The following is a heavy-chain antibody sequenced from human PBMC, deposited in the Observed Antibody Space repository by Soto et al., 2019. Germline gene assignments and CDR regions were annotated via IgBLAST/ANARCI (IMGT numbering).Heavy chain of an antibody. D-gene: IGHD2-21*02. CDR3: ARDGDGVTATQKNWFDP. V-gene: IGHV1-46*01. CDR2: INPSGGST. CDR1: GYTFTSYY. J-gene: IGHJ5*02. Sequence: QVQLVQSGAEVKKPGASVKVSCKASGYTFTSYYMHWVRQAPGQGLEWMGIINPSGGSTSYAQKFQGRVTVTXDTSXXXXXXXXXXXXXXDTAVYYCARDGDGVTATQKNWFDPWGQGTLVTVSS.